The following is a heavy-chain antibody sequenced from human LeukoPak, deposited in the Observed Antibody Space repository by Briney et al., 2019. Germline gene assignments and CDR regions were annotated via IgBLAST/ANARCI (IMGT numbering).Heavy chain of an antibody. CDR1: GGSFSGYY. CDR2: INHSGST. V-gene: IGHV4-34*01. CDR3: AREHPRGEVDDFDY. J-gene: IGHJ4*02. Sequence: SETLSLTCAVYGGSFSGYYWSWIRQPPGKGLEWIGEINHSGSTNYNPSLKNRVTISVDTSKNQFSLKLTSVIAADTAVYYCAREHPRGEVDDFDYWGQGTLVTVSS. D-gene: IGHD3-16*01.